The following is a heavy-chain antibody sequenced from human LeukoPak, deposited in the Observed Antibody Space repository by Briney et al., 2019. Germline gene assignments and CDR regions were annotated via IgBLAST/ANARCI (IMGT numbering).Heavy chain of an antibody. CDR2: ITWSGGST. J-gene: IGHJ4*02. V-gene: IGHV3-20*04. CDR1: GFPFDDYG. D-gene: IGHD6-6*01. CDR3: ARAFRYSTSSRTFDY. Sequence: EGSLRLSCAASGFPFDDYGMSWVRQAPGKGLEWVSDITWSGGSTGYADSVKGRFTISRDSARDSLYLQMNSLRAEDTAFYYCARAFRYSTSSRTFDYWGQGALVTVSS.